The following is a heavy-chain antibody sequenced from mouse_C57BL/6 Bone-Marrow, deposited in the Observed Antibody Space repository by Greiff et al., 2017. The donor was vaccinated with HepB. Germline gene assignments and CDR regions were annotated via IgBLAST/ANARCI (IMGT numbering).Heavy chain of an antibody. J-gene: IGHJ2*01. CDR2: ILPGSGST. V-gene: IGHV1-9*01. CDR1: GYTFTGYW. Sequence: VQLQESGAELMKPGASVKLSCKATGYTFTGYWIEWVKQRPGHGLEWIGEILPGSGSTNYNGKFKGKATFTADPSSNTAYMQLSSLTTEDSAIYYCARGGYWGQGTTLTVSS. CDR3: ARGGY.